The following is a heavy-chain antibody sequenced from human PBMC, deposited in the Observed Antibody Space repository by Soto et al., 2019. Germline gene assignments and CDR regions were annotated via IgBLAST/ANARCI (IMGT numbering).Heavy chain of an antibody. J-gene: IGHJ6*02. Sequence: SGPTLVNPTETLTLTCTVSGFSLSNARMGVSWIRQPPGKALEWLAHIFSNDEKSYSTSLKSRLTISKDTSKSQVVLTMTNMDPVDTATYYCARVYWVVDCGYSSYIGMDAWGQAPTVTSP. CDR2: IFSNDEK. CDR3: ARVYWVVDCGYSSYIGMDA. CDR1: GFSLSNARMG. D-gene: IGHD2-21*02. V-gene: IGHV2-26*01.